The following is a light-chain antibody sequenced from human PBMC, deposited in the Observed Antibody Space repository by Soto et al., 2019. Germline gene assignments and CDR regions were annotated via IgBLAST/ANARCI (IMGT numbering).Light chain of an antibody. CDR3: QQANTFPIT. CDR2: AAS. J-gene: IGKJ5*01. CDR1: QSISSW. V-gene: IGKV1-12*01. Sequence: DIQMTQSPSTLSASVGDRVTITCRASQSISSWLAWYQQKPGTAPKLLIYAASSLQSEVPSRFSGSGSGTDFTLTISSLQPEDFATYYCQQANTFPITFGQGTRLEIK.